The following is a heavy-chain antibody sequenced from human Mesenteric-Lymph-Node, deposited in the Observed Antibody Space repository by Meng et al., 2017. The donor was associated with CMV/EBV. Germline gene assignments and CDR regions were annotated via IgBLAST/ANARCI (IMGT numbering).Heavy chain of an antibody. D-gene: IGHD3-3*01. CDR3: ARGVRRYYDFWSGYLRVYYYYGMDV. CDR2: IIPILGIA. Sequence: SVKVSCKASGGTFSSYPISWVRQAPGQGLEWMGGIIPILGIANYAQKFQGRVTITADKSTSTAYMELSSLRSEDTAVYYCARGVRRYYDFWSGYLRVYYYYGMDVWGQGTTVTVSS. CDR1: GGTFSSYP. J-gene: IGHJ6*02. V-gene: IGHV1-69*10.